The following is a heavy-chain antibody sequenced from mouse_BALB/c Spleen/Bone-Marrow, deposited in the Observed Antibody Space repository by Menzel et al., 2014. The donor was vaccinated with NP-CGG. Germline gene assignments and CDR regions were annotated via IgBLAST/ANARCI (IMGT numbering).Heavy chain of an antibody. J-gene: IGHJ2*01. D-gene: IGHD4-1*01. Sequence: EVQGVESGGGLGQPKGSLKVSCAASGFTFNTYAMNWVRQAPGKGLEWVAPIRSKSHNYATFYADSVKDRFTISRDDSQNMLYLQMNNLKTEDTAMYYCVRDWDFDYWGQGTTLTVSS. V-gene: IGHV10-1*02. CDR2: IRSKSHNYAT. CDR3: VRDWDFDY. CDR1: GFTFNTYA.